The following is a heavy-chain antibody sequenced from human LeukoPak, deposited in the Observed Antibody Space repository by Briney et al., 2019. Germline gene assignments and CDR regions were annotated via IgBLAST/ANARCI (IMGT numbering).Heavy chain of an antibody. CDR3: TTDRHGSGSYYKQAIDY. CDR2: IKSKTDGGTT. Sequence: GSLRLSCAASGFTFSNAWMSWVRQAPGKGLEWVGRIKSKTDGGTTDYAAPVKGRFTISRDDSKNTLYLQMNSLKTEDTAVYYCTTDRHGSGSYYKQAIDYWGQGTLVTVSS. D-gene: IGHD3-10*01. CDR1: GFTFSNAW. J-gene: IGHJ4*02. V-gene: IGHV3-15*01.